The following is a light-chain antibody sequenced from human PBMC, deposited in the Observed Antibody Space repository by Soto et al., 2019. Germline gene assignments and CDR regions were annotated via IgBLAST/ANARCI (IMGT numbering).Light chain of an antibody. J-gene: IGLJ1*01. Sequence: QSALTQPPSASGSLGQSVTISCTGTSSDVGAYNYVSWYQQHPGKAPKLMIYEVTRRPSGVPDRFSGSKSGNTASLNVSGLQAEDEADYYCCSSADNTDYVFGTGTKLTVL. CDR2: EVT. V-gene: IGLV2-8*01. CDR3: CSSADNTDYV. CDR1: SSDVGAYNY.